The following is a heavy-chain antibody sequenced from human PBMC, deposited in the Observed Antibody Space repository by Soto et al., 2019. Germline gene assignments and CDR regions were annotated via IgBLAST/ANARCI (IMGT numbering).Heavy chain of an antibody. V-gene: IGHV4-59*08. CDR1: GGSISSYY. D-gene: IGHD2-15*01. J-gene: IGHJ5*02. CDR3: ARGWGDYCSGGSCYSGQFDP. CDR2: IYYSGST. Sequence: PSETLSLTCTVSGGSISSYYWSWIRQPPGKGLEWIGYIYYSGSTNYNPSLKSRVTISVDTSKNQFSLKLSSVTAADTAVYYCARGWGDYCSGGSCYSGQFDPWGQGTLVTVSS.